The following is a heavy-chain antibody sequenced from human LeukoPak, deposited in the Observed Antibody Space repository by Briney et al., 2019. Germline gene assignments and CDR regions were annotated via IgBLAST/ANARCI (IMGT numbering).Heavy chain of an antibody. V-gene: IGHV4-59*01. D-gene: IGHD3-3*01. CDR1: GGSISSYY. CDR3: ARVSDFWSGYHY. CDR2: IYYSGST. J-gene: IGHJ4*02. Sequence: SETLSLTCTVSGGSISSYYWSWIRQPPGKGLEWIGYIYYSGSTNYNPSLKSRVTISVDTSKNQFSLKLSSVTAADTAAYYCARVSDFWSGYHYWGQGTLVTVSS.